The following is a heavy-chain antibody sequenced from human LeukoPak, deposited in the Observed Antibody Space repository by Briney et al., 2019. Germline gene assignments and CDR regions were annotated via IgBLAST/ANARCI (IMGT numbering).Heavy chain of an antibody. Sequence: GSLRPSCAASGFTFSNAWMSWVRQAPGKGLEWVANIKQDGSEKYYVDSVKGRFTISRDNAKNSLYLQMNSLRAEDTAVYYCARGGLRIAAAVWGQGTLVTVSS. V-gene: IGHV3-7*01. D-gene: IGHD6-13*01. CDR2: IKQDGSEK. CDR1: GFTFSNAW. CDR3: ARGGLRIAAAV. J-gene: IGHJ4*02.